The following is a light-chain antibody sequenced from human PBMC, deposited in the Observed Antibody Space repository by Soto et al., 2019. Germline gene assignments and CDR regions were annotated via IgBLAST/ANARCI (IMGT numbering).Light chain of an antibody. V-gene: IGKV3-15*01. J-gene: IGKJ2*01. CDR1: QSVSSN. Sequence: EIVMTQSPATLSVSPGERATLSCRASQSVSSNLAWYQQKPGQAPRLLIYGASTRATGIPARFSGSGSGTEFSLPNCSLHSEDFPVYYCQQYNNWPQTCVQGTKLEIK. CDR3: QQYNNWPQT. CDR2: GAS.